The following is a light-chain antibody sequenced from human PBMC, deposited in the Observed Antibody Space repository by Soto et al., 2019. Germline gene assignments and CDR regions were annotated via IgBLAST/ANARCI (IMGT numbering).Light chain of an antibody. CDR1: SSNIGGNT. V-gene: IGLV1-44*01. CDR2: SND. Sequence: QSVLTQPPSASGTPGQRVTISCSGSSSNIGGNTVNWYQQLPGTAPKLLISSNDQRPSGVPDRFSGSKSGTSASLAISGLESEDEADFYCAAWDDSLSGVVFGGGTKLTVL. CDR3: AAWDDSLSGVV. J-gene: IGLJ2*01.